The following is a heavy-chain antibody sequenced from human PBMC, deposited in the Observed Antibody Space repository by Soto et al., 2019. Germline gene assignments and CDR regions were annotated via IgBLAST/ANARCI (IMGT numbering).Heavy chain of an antibody. CDR2: VYHTGST. V-gene: IGHV4-31*03. CDR3: ARWVYCSGGSCSSYLDY. J-gene: IGHJ4*02. Sequence: SETLSLTCSVSGGSISTVGHYWTWIRQRPGQGLEWIGSVYHTGSTYYSKSLRSRLTMSVDTSTSQFPLRLSSVTAADTAVYYCARWVYCSGGSCSSYLDYWGQGTLVTVSS. CDR1: GGSISTVGHY. D-gene: IGHD2-15*01.